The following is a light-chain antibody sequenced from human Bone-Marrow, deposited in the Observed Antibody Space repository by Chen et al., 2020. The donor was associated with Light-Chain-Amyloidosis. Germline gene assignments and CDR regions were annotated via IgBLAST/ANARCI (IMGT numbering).Light chain of an antibody. CDR3: QQYSSSIT. CDR2: GAT. J-gene: IGKJ5*01. CDR1: QSISSSF. Sequence: ESLLKQSPGTKSVPQGERVTLSCRASQSISSSFLAWYQQKPGQAPSLLIFGATSRATGIPDRFSGSGSVTDFTLTINRLEPEDFAVYYCQQYSSSITFGQGTRLDIK. V-gene: IGKV3-20*01.